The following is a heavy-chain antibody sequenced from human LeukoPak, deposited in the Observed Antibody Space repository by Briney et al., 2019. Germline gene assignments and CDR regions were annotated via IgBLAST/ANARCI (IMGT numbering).Heavy chain of an antibody. J-gene: IGHJ6*02. CDR1: GGSISSYY. Sequence: SETLSLTCTVSGGSISSYYWSWIRQPPGKGLEWIGYIYYSGSTNYNPSLKSRVTISVDTSKNQFSLKLSSVTAADTAVYYCARMGKQWLITHWGQGTTVTASS. CDR3: ARMGKQWLITH. V-gene: IGHV4-59*01. D-gene: IGHD6-19*01. CDR2: IYYSGST.